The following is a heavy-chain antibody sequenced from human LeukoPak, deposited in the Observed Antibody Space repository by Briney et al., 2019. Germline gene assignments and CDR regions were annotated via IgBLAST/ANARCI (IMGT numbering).Heavy chain of an antibody. CDR3: ARGGCSGGSCYPAHYYYGMDV. CDR2: INPNSGGT. Sequence: ASVKVSCKASGYTFTGYYMHWVRQAPGQGLEWMGWINPNSGGTNYAQKFQGWVTMTRDTSISTAYMELSRLRSDDTAVYYCARGGCSGGSCYPAHYYYGMDVWGQGTTVTVSS. D-gene: IGHD2-15*01. CDR1: GYTFTGYY. J-gene: IGHJ6*02. V-gene: IGHV1-2*04.